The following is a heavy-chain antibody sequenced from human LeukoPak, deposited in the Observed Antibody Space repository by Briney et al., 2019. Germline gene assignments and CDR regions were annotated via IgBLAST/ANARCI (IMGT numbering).Heavy chain of an antibody. CDR3: ARDQGSSWYVGDWFDP. V-gene: IGHV3-7*01. Sequence: PGGSLRLSWAASGFTFSSYWMSWVRQAPGKGLEWVANIKQDGSEKYYVDSVKGRFTISRDNAKNSLYLQMNSLRAEDTAVYYCARDQGSSWYVGDWFDPWGQGTLVTVSS. D-gene: IGHD6-13*01. CDR1: GFTFSSYW. CDR2: IKQDGSEK. J-gene: IGHJ5*02.